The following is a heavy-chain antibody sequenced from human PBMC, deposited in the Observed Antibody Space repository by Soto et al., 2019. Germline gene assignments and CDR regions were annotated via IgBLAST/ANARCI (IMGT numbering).Heavy chain of an antibody. CDR2: ITSKSAGETT. Sequence: EAQLVESGGGLVPPGESLRLSCVASGFTFSNAWMSWVRQAPGKGLEWIGRITSKSAGETTAYAAPVTGRFTVSRDDLKNTLYLQVNSLKTEDTGIYYCYTEHTLFMAHWGQGTLVTVSS. CDR1: GFTFSNAW. CDR3: YTEHTLFMAH. V-gene: IGHV3-15*01. J-gene: IGHJ4*02.